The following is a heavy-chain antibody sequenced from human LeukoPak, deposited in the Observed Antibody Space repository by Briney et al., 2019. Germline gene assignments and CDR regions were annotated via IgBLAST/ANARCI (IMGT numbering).Heavy chain of an antibody. CDR2: INPNSGGT. CDR3: ARGPPAIKGIAVAGRDIYYYYYYMDV. V-gene: IGHV1-2*02. J-gene: IGHJ6*03. Sequence: ASVKVSCKASGYTFTGYYMHWVRQAPGQGLEWMGWINPNSGGTSYAQKFQGRVTMTRDTSISTAYMELSRLRSDDTAVYYCARGPPAIKGIAVAGRDIYYYYYYMDVWGKGTTVTVPS. D-gene: IGHD6-19*01. CDR1: GYTFTGYY.